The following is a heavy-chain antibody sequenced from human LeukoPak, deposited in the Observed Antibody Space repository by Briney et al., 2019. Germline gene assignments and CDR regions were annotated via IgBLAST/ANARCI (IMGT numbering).Heavy chain of an antibody. D-gene: IGHD1-14*01. J-gene: IGHJ6*02. Sequence: ASVKVSCKASGYTLTGYYMHWVRQAPGQGLEWMGWINPNSGGTNYAQKFQGRVTMTRDTSISTAYMELSRLRSDDTAVYYCARDRAITSIGSYYYYGMDVWGQGTTVTVSS. CDR2: INPNSGGT. CDR1: GYTLTGYY. CDR3: ARDRAITSIGSYYYYGMDV. V-gene: IGHV1-2*02.